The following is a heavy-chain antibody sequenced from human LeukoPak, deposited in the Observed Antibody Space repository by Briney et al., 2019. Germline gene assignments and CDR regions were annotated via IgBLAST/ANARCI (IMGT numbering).Heavy chain of an antibody. CDR1: GFTFSDYL. Sequence: AGGSLRLSCAASGFTFSDYLMDWVRQAPGKGLEWVGRIRKKDKSYTTQYAPSVEGRFTFSRDDSKSSLYLQMNSLKAEDTAVYYCARDIREMSDCSSTSCRYYYYYYYMDVWGKGTTVTVSS. CDR3: ARDIREMSDCSSTSCRYYYYYYYMDV. D-gene: IGHD2-2*01. J-gene: IGHJ6*03. CDR2: IRKKDKSYTT. V-gene: IGHV3-72*01.